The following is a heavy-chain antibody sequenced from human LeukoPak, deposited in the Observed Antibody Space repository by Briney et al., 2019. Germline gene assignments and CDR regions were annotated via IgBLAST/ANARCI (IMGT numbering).Heavy chain of an antibody. CDR1: GFTFRNYG. J-gene: IGHJ4*02. CDR2: ISGSGDST. V-gene: IGHV3-23*01. Sequence: GGSLRLSCAASGFTFRNYGMSWVRQAPGKGLEWVSTISGSGDSTYYADSVKGRFTISRDNSKNTLYLQMNSLRAEDTSVYYCAKKITYYYESSGSDWGQGTLVTVSS. D-gene: IGHD3-22*01. CDR3: AKKITYYYESSGSD.